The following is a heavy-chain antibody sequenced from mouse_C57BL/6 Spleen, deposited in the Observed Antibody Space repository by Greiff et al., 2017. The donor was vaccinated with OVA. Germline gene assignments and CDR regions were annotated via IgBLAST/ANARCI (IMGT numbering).Heavy chain of an antibody. V-gene: IGHV1-4*01. CDR1: GYTFTSYT. CDR2: INPSSGYT. J-gene: IGHJ4*01. D-gene: IGHD4-1*01. CDR3: ARSGLGDYAMDY. Sequence: VQLQQSGAELARPGASVKMSCKASGYTFTSYTMHWVKQRPGQGLEWIGYINPSSGYTKYNQKFKDKATLTADKSSSTAYMQLSSLTSEDSAVYYCARSGLGDYAMDYWGQGTSVTVSS.